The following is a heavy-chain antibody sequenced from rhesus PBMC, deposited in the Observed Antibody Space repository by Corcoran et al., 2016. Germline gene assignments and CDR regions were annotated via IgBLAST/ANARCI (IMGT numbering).Heavy chain of an antibody. V-gene: IGHV4S10*01. CDR1: GGSISDSYR. J-gene: IGHJ4*01. Sequence: QVQLQESGPGVVKPSETLSLTCAVSGGSISDSYRWSWIRQPPGKGLEWIGYIYGSSTSTNYNPSLKSRVTISKDTSKNQFSLKLSSVTAADTAVYYCARVGVEAAAGVRDYWGQGVLVTVSS. D-gene: IGHD6-31*01. CDR3: ARVGVEAAAGVRDY. CDR2: IYGSSTST.